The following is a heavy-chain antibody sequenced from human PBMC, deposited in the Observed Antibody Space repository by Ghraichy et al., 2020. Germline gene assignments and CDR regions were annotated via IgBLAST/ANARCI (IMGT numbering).Heavy chain of an antibody. CDR3: AKAYSVVGPAAPSH. CDR2: ISWNSGNI. J-gene: IGHJ1*01. D-gene: IGHD2-2*01. V-gene: IGHV3-9*01. CDR1: GFNLDDYA. Sequence: GGSLRLSCAASGFNLDDYAMHWVRQAPGKGLEWVSVISWNSGNIGYADSVKGRFTISRDNAKNSLYLQMNSLRAEDTALYYCAKAYSVVGPAAPSHWGQGTLVIVSS.